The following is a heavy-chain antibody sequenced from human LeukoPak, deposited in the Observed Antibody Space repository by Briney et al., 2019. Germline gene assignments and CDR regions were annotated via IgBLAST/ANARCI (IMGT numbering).Heavy chain of an antibody. J-gene: IGHJ2*01. D-gene: IGHD2-2*03. CDR1: GFTFSSYS. CDR2: ISTHSNFK. Sequence: GGSLRLSCEASGFTFSSYSINWVRQAPGKGLEWVSSISTHSNFKYYADSVKGRFTISRDNAMNSVHLQMNSLRAEDTAVYYCARSVDIVVVPAANVWYFDLWGRGTLVTVSS. V-gene: IGHV3-21*01. CDR3: ARSVDIVVVPAANVWYFDL.